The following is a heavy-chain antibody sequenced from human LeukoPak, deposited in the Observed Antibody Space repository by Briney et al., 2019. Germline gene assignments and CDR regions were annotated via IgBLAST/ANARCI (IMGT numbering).Heavy chain of an antibody. CDR1: GFTFSSYG. V-gene: IGHV3-30*03. CDR2: ISYDGSNK. CDR3: ARGSSLYSGYFLDY. J-gene: IGHJ4*02. Sequence: GGSLRLSCAASGFTFSSYGMHWVRQAPGKGLEWVAVISYDGSNKYYADSVKGRFTISRDNSKNTLYLQMNSLRAEDTAVYYCARGSSLYSGYFLDYWGQGTLVTVSS. D-gene: IGHD5-12*01.